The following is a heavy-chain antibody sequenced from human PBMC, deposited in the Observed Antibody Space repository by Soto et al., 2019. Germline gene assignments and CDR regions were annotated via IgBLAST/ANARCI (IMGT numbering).Heavy chain of an antibody. J-gene: IGHJ4*02. CDR1: DGSMNSDSSY. CDR3: ARLGGYVSVGYYYLWDS. Sequence: PSETLSLTCPVSDGSMNSDSSYWVWIRQAPGKGLEWIGVINHSGSTYHNLSLKGRVTMSVDASRNQFSLKLTSMTAADTAVYYCARLGGYVSVGYYYLWDSWGQGTLVTVSS. V-gene: IGHV4-39*01. CDR2: INHSGST. D-gene: IGHD3-22*01.